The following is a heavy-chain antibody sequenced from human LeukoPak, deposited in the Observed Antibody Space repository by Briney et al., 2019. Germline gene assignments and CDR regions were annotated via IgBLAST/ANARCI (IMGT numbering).Heavy chain of an antibody. CDR1: GFTFSSYW. CDR2: IKQDGSEK. Sequence: PGGSLRLSCAASGFTFSSYWMSWVRQAPGKGLEWVANIKQDGSEKYYVDSVKGRFTISRDNAKSSLYLQMNSLRAEDTAVYYCARDYGSGSYYNPIYYFDYWGQGTLVTVSS. D-gene: IGHD3-10*01. V-gene: IGHV3-7*01. CDR3: ARDYGSGSYYNPIYYFDY. J-gene: IGHJ4*02.